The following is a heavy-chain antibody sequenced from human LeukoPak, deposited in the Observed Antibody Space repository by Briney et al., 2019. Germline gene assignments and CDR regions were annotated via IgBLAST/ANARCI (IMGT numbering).Heavy chain of an antibody. CDR2: IYYSGST. CDR1: GGSISSYY. V-gene: IGHV4-59*01. CDR3: GREYSSSWYWFDP. D-gene: IGHD6-13*01. Sequence: PSETLSLTCTVSGGSISSYYWSWIRQPPGKGLEWIGYIYYSGSTNYNPSLKSRVTISVDTSKNQFSLKLSSVTAADTAVYYCGREYSSSWYWFDPWGQGTLVTVSS. J-gene: IGHJ5*02.